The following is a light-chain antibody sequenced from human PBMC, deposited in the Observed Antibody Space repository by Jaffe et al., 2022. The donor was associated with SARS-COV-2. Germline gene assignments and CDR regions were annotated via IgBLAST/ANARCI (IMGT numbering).Light chain of an antibody. CDR1: SSNIGSNT. V-gene: IGLV1-44*01. CDR3: AAWDDSLNGYV. Sequence: QSVLTQPPSASGTPGQRVTISCSGSSSNIGSNTVNWYQQLPGTAPKLLIYSNNQRASGVPDRFSGSKSGTSASLAIRGLQSEDEADFYCAAWDDSLNGYVFGTGTKVTVL. J-gene: IGLJ1*01. CDR2: SNN.